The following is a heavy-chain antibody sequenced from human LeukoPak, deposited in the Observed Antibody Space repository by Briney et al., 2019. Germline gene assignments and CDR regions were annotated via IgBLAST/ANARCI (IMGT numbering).Heavy chain of an antibody. D-gene: IGHD7-27*01. Sequence: GASVKVSCKASGDTFTSYDINWVRQATGQGLEWMGWMNPNSGNTGYAQKFQGRVTITRNTSISTAYMELSSLRSEDTAVYYCARNWGGYWYFDLWGRGTLVTVSS. CDR3: ARNWGGYWYFDL. J-gene: IGHJ2*01. CDR1: GDTFTSYD. CDR2: MNPNSGNT. V-gene: IGHV1-8*03.